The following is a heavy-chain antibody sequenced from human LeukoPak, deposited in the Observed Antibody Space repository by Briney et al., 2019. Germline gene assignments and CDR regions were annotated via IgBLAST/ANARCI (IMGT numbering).Heavy chain of an antibody. CDR2: IYSGGST. CDR1: GFTVSSNY. V-gene: IGHV3-53*01. D-gene: IGHD5-18*01. CDR3: ARVEGGYSYGYLDY. Sequence: AGALRLSCAASGFTVSSNYMSWVRQAPGKGLEWVSVIYSGGSTYYADSVKGRFTISRDTSKNTLYLQMNSLRAEDTAVYYCARVEGGYSYGYLDYWGQGTLVTVSS. J-gene: IGHJ4*02.